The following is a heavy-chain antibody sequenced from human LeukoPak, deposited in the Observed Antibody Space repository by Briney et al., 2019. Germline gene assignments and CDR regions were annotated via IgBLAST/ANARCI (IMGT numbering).Heavy chain of an antibody. Sequence: PGGSLRLSCAASGFTVSSNYMSWVRQAPGKGLEWVAVIYSGGTTSYADSVKGRFTISRDNSKNTLYLQMNTLRTEDTAVYYCAKDSASLSSHFATYFGYWGQGTLVTVSS. J-gene: IGHJ4*02. D-gene: IGHD6-13*01. CDR3: AKDSASLSSHFATYFGY. CDR2: IYSGGTT. V-gene: IGHV3-53*05. CDR1: GFTVSSNY.